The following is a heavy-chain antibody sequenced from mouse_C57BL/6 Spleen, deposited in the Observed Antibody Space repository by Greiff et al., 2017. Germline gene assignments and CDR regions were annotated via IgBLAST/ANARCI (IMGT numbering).Heavy chain of an antibody. CDR2: IHPNSGST. V-gene: IGHV1-64*01. J-gene: IGHJ2*01. D-gene: IGHD4-1*01. CDR3: ARDVLGLDFDY. CDR1: GYTFTSYW. Sequence: QVQLQQSGAELVKPGASVKLSCKASGYTFTSYWMHWVKQRPGQGLEWIGMIHPNSGSTNYNEKFKSKATLTVDKSSSTAYMQLSSLTSEDSAVYYCARDVLGLDFDYWGQGTTLTVSS.